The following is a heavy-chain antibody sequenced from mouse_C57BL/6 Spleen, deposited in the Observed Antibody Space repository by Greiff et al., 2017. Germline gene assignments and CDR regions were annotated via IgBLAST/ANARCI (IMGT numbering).Heavy chain of an antibody. V-gene: IGHV1-69*01. CDR2: IDPSDSYT. Sequence: QVQLQQPGAELVMPGASVKLSCKASGYTFTSYCMHWVKQRPGQGLEWIGEIDPSDSYTHYTHKFQGKSTLTVDKSSSTAYMQLSSLTSEDSAVYYCARVTTVVAPFAYWGQGTTLTVAA. J-gene: IGHJ2*01. CDR3: ARVTTVVAPFAY. D-gene: IGHD1-1*01. CDR1: GYTFTSYC.